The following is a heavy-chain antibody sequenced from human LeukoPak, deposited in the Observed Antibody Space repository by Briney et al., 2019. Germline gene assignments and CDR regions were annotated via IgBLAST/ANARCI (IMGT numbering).Heavy chain of an antibody. CDR1: GGSMNSYY. D-gene: IGHD2-2*01. V-gene: IGHV4-59*08. CDR3: ARHQFQLLVNDDAFDM. Sequence: SETLSLTCTVSGGSMNSYYWSWIRQPPGKGLEWIGYIYYSGNTNYNPPLKSRVTISVDTSKNQFSLKMNSVTAADTAVYYCARHQFQLLVNDDAFDMWGQGTMVTVSS. J-gene: IGHJ3*02. CDR2: IYYSGNT.